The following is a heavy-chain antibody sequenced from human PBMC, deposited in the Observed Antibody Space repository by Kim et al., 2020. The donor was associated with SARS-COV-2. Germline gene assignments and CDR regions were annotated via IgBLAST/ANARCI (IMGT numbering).Heavy chain of an antibody. CDR2: ITYSGDNT. CDR1: HSA. V-gene: IGHV3-23*01. D-gene: IGHD6-19*01. Sequence: GGSLRLSCVASHSAMSWLRQAPGKGPEWVSAITYSGDNTFYSGSVKGRFTIYRDNSKNTLYLQMNSLRVEDTAIYYCAQDFRPSDFGGGWHEGAWFDPWGQGTLVTVSS. CDR3: AQDFRPSDFGGGWHEGAWFDP. J-gene: IGHJ5*02.